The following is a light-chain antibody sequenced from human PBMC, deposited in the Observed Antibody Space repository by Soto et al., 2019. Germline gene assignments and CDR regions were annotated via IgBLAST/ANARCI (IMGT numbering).Light chain of an antibody. Sequence: EIVLTQSPGTLSLSPGERGTLSCRASQSVSSSYLARYQQKPGQAPRLLIYGASSRATGIPDRFSGSGSGTDFTLTISRLEPEDFAVYYCQQYGSSPRTFGQGTKVDIK. CDR2: GAS. CDR1: QSVSSSY. CDR3: QQYGSSPRT. J-gene: IGKJ1*01. V-gene: IGKV3-20*01.